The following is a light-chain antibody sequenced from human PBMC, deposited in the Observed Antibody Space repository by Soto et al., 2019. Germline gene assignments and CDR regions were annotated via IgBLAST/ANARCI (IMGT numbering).Light chain of an antibody. J-gene: IGKJ2*01. V-gene: IGKV1-39*01. CDR1: QDINIY. Sequence: DIQMTQSPSSVSASIGDTVTITCRASQDINIYLNWYQQKPGEVPRLLIYSASTLHSGVPSRFTGSRSETDFTLTIRSLQPEDFATYYCQHGYVTPYTFGQGTK. CDR2: SAS. CDR3: QHGYVTPYT.